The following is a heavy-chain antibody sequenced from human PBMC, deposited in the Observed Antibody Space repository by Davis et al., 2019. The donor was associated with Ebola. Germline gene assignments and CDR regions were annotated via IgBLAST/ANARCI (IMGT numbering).Heavy chain of an antibody. Sequence: MPSETLSLTCTVSGGSVSSGSYYWSWIRQPPEKGLEWVGYIYYSGSTNYNPSLKSRVTISVDTSKNQFSLKLSSVTAADTAVYYCARLIRGWFDPWGQGTLVTVSS. CDR3: ARLIRGWFDP. J-gene: IGHJ5*02. V-gene: IGHV4-61*01. CDR1: GGSVSSGSYY. CDR2: IYYSGST.